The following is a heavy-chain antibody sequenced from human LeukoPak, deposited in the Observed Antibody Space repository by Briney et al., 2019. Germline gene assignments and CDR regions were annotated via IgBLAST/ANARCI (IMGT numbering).Heavy chain of an antibody. CDR3: ARHGDSSGYSPNWFDP. Sequence: GASLQISCKGSGSKFTSSWIGWVRRLPGKGLEGMGVIYPGDSDTRYSPSFQGQVTISADKSINTAYLQWSSLKASDTAMYYCARHGDSSGYSPNWFDPWGQGTLVTVSS. D-gene: IGHD3-22*01. CDR1: GSKFTSSW. CDR2: IYPGDSDT. V-gene: IGHV5-51*01. J-gene: IGHJ5*02.